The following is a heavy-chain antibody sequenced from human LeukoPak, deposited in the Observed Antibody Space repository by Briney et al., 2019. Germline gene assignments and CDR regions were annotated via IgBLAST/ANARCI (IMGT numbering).Heavy chain of an antibody. CDR3: ARGDWQYSNYWSNWFDP. Sequence: SQTLSLTCTVSGGSITSGSYYWSWIRQPAGKGLEWIGRIYSSGSTNYNPSLKSRVTISVDMSKSQFSLKLSSVTAADTAVYYCARGDWQYSNYWSNWFDPWGQGTLVTVSS. CDR1: GGSITSGSYY. CDR2: IYSSGST. D-gene: IGHD2-21*01. J-gene: IGHJ5*02. V-gene: IGHV4-61*02.